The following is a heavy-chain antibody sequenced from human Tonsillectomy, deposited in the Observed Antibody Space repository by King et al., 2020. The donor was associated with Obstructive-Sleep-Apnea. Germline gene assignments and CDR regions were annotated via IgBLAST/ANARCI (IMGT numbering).Heavy chain of an antibody. D-gene: IGHD3-3*01. V-gene: IGHV3-64D*06. CDR3: VKDFQDDFWSGYAHPNYYYGMDV. J-gene: IGHJ6*02. CDR2: ISSNGGST. Sequence: VQLVESGGGLVQPGGSLRLSCSASGFTFSSYAMHWVRQAPGKGLEYVSAISSNGGSTYYADSVKGRFTISRDNSKNTLYLQMSSLRAEDTAVYYCVKDFQDDFWSGYAHPNYYYGMDVWGQGTTVTVSS. CDR1: GFTFSSYA.